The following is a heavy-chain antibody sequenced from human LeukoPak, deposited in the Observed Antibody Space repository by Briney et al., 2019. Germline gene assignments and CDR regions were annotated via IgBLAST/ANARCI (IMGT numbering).Heavy chain of an antibody. J-gene: IGHJ4*02. CDR1: Y. Sequence: YWTWMRQPAGKGLEWIGRIYSSGATNYNPSLKSRVTMSLDTSKKQFSLSLNSVTAADTAVYYCGRDIRGLYYYGSGPMGPPDYYFDYWGQGTLVTVSS. CDR3: GRDIRGLYYYGSGPMGPPDYYFDY. D-gene: IGHD3-10*01. V-gene: IGHV4-4*07. CDR2: IYSSGAT.